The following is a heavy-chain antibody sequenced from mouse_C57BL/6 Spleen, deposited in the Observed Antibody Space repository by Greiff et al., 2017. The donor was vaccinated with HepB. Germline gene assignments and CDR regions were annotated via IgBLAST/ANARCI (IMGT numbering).Heavy chain of an antibody. CDR1: GFTFSDYG. D-gene: IGHD1-1*01. J-gene: IGHJ1*03. CDR3: AREYYYGSLWYFDV. CDR2: ISSGSSTI. V-gene: IGHV5-17*01. Sequence: EVQLVESGGGLVKPGGSLKLSCAASGFTFSDYGMHWVRQAPEKGLEWVAYISSGSSTIYYADTVKGRFTISRDNAKNTLFLQMTSLRSEDTAMYYCAREYYYGSLWYFDVWGTGTTVTVSS.